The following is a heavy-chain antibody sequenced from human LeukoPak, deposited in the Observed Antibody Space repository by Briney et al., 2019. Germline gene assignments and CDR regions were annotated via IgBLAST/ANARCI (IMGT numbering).Heavy chain of an antibody. CDR1: SGSISTSNYY. V-gene: IGHV4-39*07. Sequence: SETLSLTCTVSSGSISTSNYYWGWVRQPPGKALEWIGNIFYSGSTYYSPSLKSRVTISLDTSRNQFSLKLNSVTAADTAVYYCAKLDGGPYCGGDCYGGVIDPWGQGTLVTVSS. CDR3: AKLDGGPYCGGDCYGGVIDP. J-gene: IGHJ5*02. D-gene: IGHD2-21*02. CDR2: IFYSGST.